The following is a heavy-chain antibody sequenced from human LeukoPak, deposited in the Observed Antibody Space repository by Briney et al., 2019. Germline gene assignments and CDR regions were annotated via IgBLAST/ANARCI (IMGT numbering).Heavy chain of an antibody. Sequence: SETLSLTCAVYGGSFSGYYWSWIRQPPGKGLEWIGEINHSGSTNYNPSLKSRVTISVDTSKNQFSLKLSSVTAADTAVYYCARVMGIAVAVGGFDPWGQGTLVTVSS. CDR2: INHSGST. J-gene: IGHJ5*02. CDR3: ARVMGIAVAVGGFDP. V-gene: IGHV4-34*01. CDR1: GGSFSGYY. D-gene: IGHD6-19*01.